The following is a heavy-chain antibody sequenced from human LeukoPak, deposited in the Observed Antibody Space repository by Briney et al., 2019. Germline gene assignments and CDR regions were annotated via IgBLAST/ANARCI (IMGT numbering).Heavy chain of an antibody. J-gene: IGHJ4*02. CDR1: GGSFRGYY. V-gene: IGHV4-34*01. CDR3: SGGNGLFDY. Sequence: SETLSLTCAVYGGSFRGYYWSWIRQPPGKGLEWIGEINHSGRTNYNPSLKSRVTISVDTSKNQFSLKLSSVTAADTAVYYCSGGNGLFDYWGQGTLVTVSS. D-gene: IGHD2-15*01. CDR2: INHSGRT.